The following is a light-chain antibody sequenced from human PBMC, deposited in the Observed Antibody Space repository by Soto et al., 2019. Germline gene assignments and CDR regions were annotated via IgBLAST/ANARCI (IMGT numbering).Light chain of an antibody. CDR1: QAVNTR. J-gene: IGKJ1*01. Sequence: EIVLTQSPATLSSCPGDRVTLSCRASQAVNTRLAWYQHKPGQAPRLLIYLASNRAAGVPARFSGSGSGTDFTLTISDVEPEDFAVYYCHQRQSWPRTFGQGTKVDI. CDR3: HQRQSWPRT. CDR2: LAS. V-gene: IGKV3-11*01.